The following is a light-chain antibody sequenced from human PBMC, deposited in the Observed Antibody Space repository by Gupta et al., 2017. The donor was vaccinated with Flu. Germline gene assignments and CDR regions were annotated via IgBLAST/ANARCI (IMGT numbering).Light chain of an antibody. Sequence: SLGEKASINCKSSPSRLDSCNNKNYLAWYQQKPGQPPKLLIDCASTREAGVPDRFSGRGSGTDFTLTISSLQAEDVAVYYCQQDDSTSYTFGQGTKLEIK. V-gene: IGKV4-1*01. CDR3: QQDDSTSYT. CDR2: CAS. J-gene: IGKJ2*01. CDR1: PSRLDSCNNKNY.